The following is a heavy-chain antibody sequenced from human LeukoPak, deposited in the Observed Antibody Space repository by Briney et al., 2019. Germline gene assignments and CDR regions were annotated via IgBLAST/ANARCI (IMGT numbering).Heavy chain of an antibody. CDR2: MNPNSGNT. J-gene: IGHJ3*02. CDR3: ARDKRMVRGVIIGDVFDI. D-gene: IGHD3-10*01. V-gene: IGHV1-8*01. Sequence: ASVKVSCKASGYTFTSYDINWVRQATGQGLEWMGWMNPNSGNTGYAQKLQGRVTMTTDTSTSTAYMELRSLRSDDTAVYYCARDKRMVRGVIIGDVFDIWGQGTMVTVSS. CDR1: GYTFTSYD.